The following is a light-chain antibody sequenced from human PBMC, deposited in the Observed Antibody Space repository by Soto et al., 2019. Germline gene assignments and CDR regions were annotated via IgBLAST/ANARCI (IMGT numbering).Light chain of an antibody. Sequence: QSVLTQPPSVSGAPGQRVSISCAGSSSNIGAGFDVYWYQQLPGTAPKLLIHGNNNRPSGVPDRFSGSKSGTSASLAITGLQADEEADYYCQSYDSSTFVVFGGGTKLTVL. CDR1: SSNIGAGFD. V-gene: IGLV1-40*01. CDR3: QSYDSSTFVV. CDR2: GNN. J-gene: IGLJ2*01.